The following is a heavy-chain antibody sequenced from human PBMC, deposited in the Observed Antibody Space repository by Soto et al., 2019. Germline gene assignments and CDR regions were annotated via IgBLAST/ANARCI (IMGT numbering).Heavy chain of an antibody. Sequence: ASVKVSCKTSGYSFATSGICWVRQAPGQGLEWMGWISTYNGNTAYAQNFQGRVTMTKDTSASTVYMELRSLRPGDTAIYFCGKGTRTFDFWGQATPVTVSS. CDR3: GKGTRTFDF. CDR1: GYSFATSG. CDR2: ISTYNGNT. J-gene: IGHJ4*02. V-gene: IGHV1-18*04. D-gene: IGHD1-1*01.